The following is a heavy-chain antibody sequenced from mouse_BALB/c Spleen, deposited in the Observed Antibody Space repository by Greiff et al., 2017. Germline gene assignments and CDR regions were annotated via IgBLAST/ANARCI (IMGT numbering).Heavy chain of an antibody. D-gene: IGHD2-10*02. Sequence: EVKLQESGGGLVKPGGSLKLSCAASGFAFSSYDMSWVRQTPEKRLEWVAYISSGGGSTYYPDTVKGRFTISRDNAKNTLYLQMSSLKSEDTAMYYCARQKYGGFAYWGQGTLVTVSA. J-gene: IGHJ3*01. CDR2: ISSGGGST. CDR1: GFAFSSYD. CDR3: ARQKYGGFAY. V-gene: IGHV5-12-1*01.